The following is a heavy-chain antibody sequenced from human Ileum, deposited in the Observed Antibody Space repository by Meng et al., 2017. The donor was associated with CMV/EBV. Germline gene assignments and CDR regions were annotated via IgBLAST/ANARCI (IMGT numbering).Heavy chain of an antibody. J-gene: IGHJ6*02. CDR3: ARDRQESNYYGMDV. CDR2: MNPNSGNT. Sequence: ASVKVSCKASGYTFTSYDINWVRQATGQGLEWMGWMNPNSGNTGYAQKFQGRVTITRNTSISTAYMELSSLRSEDTAVYYCARDRQESNYYGMDVWGQGTTVTVSS. V-gene: IGHV1-8*03. CDR1: GYTFTSYD.